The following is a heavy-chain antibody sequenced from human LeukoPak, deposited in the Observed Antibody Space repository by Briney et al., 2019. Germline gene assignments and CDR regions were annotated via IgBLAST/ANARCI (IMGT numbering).Heavy chain of an antibody. V-gene: IGHV1-18*01. D-gene: IGHD5-12*01. CDR2: ISAYNGNT. J-gene: IGHJ5*02. CDR3: ARDILGYDLGARRFDP. Sequence: ASVKVSCKASGYALSSYGISWVRQAPEQGLEWMGWISAYNGNTNYAQKLQGRVTMTTDTSTSTAYMELRSLRSDDTAVYYCARDILGYDLGARRFDPWGQGTLVTVSS. CDR1: GYALSSYG.